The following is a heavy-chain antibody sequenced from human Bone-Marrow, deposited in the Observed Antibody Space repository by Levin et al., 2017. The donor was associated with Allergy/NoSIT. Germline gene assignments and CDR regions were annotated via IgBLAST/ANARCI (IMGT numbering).Heavy chain of an antibody. CDR1: GGSISSGGSS. CDR2: IFHTGST. CDR3: ARSFTMLRGGVDP. Sequence: RASETLSLTCALSGGSISSGGSSWSWIRQPPGKGLEWIGYIFHTGSTYYNSSLKSRVIISVDRSKNQFPLKLTSVTAADTAVYYCARSFTMLRGGVDPWGQGMLVTVAS. V-gene: IGHV4-30-2*01. D-gene: IGHD3-10*01. J-gene: IGHJ5*02.